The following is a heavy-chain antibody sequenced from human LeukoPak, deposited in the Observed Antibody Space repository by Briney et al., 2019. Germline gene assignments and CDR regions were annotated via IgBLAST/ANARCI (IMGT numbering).Heavy chain of an antibody. CDR3: TKLDPRGKGNNLDTFDM. J-gene: IGHJ3*02. CDR1: GLTFSNFW. D-gene: IGHD1-7*01. V-gene: IGHV3-15*01. Sequence: GGSLRLSCVASGLTFSNFWMSWVRQAPGKGLEWVGRIHTNIDGGRIDYAPPVKGRFTISRDDSKNTLYLQMNSLTAEDTAIYYCTKLDPRGKGNNLDTFDMWGQGTMVTVSS. CDR2: IHTNIDGGRI.